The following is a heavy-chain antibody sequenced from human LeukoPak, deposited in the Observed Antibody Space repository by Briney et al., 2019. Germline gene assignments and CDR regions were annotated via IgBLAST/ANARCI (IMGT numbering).Heavy chain of an antibody. J-gene: IGHJ3*02. V-gene: IGHV3-74*01. D-gene: IGHD6-13*01. Sequence: GGSLRLSCAASGFSFSSYWMHWVRQAPGKGLVWVSRINSDGSSTRYADPVKGRFTISRDNAKNTLYLQMNSLRAEDTAVYHCARAGIGGAFDIWGQGIMVTVSS. CDR1: GFSFSSYW. CDR2: INSDGSST. CDR3: ARAGIGGAFDI.